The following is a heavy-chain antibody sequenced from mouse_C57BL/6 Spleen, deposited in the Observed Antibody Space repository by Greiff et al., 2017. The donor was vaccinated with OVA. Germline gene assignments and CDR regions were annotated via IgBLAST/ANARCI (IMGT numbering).Heavy chain of an antibody. CDR3: AREGSTLDYAMDY. Sequence: QVQLKQPGTELVKPGASVKLSCKASGYTFTSYWMHWVKQRPGQGLEWIGNINPSNGGTNYNEKFKSKATLTVDKSSSTAYMQLSSLTSEDSAVYYCAREGSTLDYAMDYWGQGTSVTVSS. V-gene: IGHV1-53*01. J-gene: IGHJ4*01. CDR1: GYTFTSYW. CDR2: INPSNGGT.